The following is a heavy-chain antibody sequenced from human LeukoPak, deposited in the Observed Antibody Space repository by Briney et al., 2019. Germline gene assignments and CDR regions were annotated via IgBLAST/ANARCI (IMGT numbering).Heavy chain of an antibody. J-gene: IGHJ5*02. Sequence: SETLSLTCTVSGGSISSSSYYWGWIRQPPGKGLEWIGSIYYSGSTNYNPSLKSRVTISVDTSKNQFSLKLSSVTAADTAVYYCARQRIAARGWFDPWGQGTLVTVSS. V-gene: IGHV4-39*01. CDR2: IYYSGST. D-gene: IGHD6-6*01. CDR3: ARQRIAARGWFDP. CDR1: GGSISSSSYY.